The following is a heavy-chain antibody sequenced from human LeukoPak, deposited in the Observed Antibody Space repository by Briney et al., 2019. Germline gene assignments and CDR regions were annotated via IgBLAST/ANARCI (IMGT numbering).Heavy chain of an antibody. CDR3: ASQTTVKYYFDY. CDR2: IYSGGST. J-gene: IGHJ4*02. D-gene: IGHD4-17*01. CDR1: GFTVSSNY. V-gene: IGHV3-53*01. Sequence: GGSLRLSCAASGFTVSSNYMSWVRQAPGKGLEWVSVIYSGGSTYYADSVKGRFTITRDNSKNTLYLQLNSLRGEDTAVYYCASQTTVKYYFDYWGQGTLVTVSS.